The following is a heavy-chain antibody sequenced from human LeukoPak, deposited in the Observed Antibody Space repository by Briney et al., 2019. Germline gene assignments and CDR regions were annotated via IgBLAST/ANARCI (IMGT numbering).Heavy chain of an antibody. CDR3: ARGYSSSWSNAFDI. J-gene: IGHJ3*02. CDR2: INSDGSGT. CDR1: GFTFSSYW. V-gene: IGHV3-74*01. D-gene: IGHD6-13*01. Sequence: GGSLRLSCAASGFTFSSYWMHWVRHAPGKGLVWVSRINSDGSGTTYADSAKGRFTISRDNAKNTLFLQMNSLRAEDTVVYYCARGYSSSWSNAFDIWGQGTMVTVSS.